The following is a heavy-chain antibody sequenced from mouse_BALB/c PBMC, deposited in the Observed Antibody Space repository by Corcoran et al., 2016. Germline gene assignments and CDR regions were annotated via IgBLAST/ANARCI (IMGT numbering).Heavy chain of an antibody. Sequence: EVQLQQSGPELVKPGASVKMSCKASGYTFTDYYMKWVKQTHGKGLEWIGDINPNNGGTSYNQKFKGKATLTVDKSSSTAYMQLNRLTSEDSAVYYCARDADWYVDVGGAGTTVTVS. CDR1: GYTFTDYY. CDR3: ARDADWYVDV. J-gene: IGHJ1*01. CDR2: INPNNGGT. V-gene: IGHV1-26*01.